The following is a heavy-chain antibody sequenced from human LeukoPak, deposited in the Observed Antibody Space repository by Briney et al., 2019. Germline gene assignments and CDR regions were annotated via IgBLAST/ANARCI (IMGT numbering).Heavy chain of an antibody. V-gene: IGHV3-30*03. D-gene: IGHD4-17*01. J-gene: IGHJ4*02. CDR1: GFTFSRNG. CDR3: ARGGYWGDYVFDF. CDR2: ISYDGSNK. Sequence: GGSLRLSYAASGFTFSRNGMHWVRQAPGTGLESVAAISYDGSNKCHADSVKRRFTISRDNSKHTLYLQMNSVRAEEPAVYYCARGGYWGDYVFDFWGPGTLVTVSS.